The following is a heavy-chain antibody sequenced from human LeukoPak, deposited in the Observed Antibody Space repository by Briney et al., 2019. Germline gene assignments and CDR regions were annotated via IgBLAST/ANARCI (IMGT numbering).Heavy chain of an antibody. V-gene: IGHV3-48*03. J-gene: IGHJ4*02. CDR1: GFPFSAYE. CDR3: TTLGYHLDS. D-gene: IGHD3-22*01. Sequence: GGSLRLSCAATGFPFSAYEMNWVRQAPGKGLEWVSYIAGSDTTTYYADSVKGRFTIFRDNAKNSLYLQMNSLRAEDTALYYCTTLGYHLDSWGQGTLVTVSS. CDR2: IAGSDTTT.